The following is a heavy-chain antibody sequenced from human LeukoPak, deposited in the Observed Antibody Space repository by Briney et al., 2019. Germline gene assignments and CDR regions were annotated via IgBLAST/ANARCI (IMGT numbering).Heavy chain of an antibody. Sequence: GGSLRLSCAASGFTFGDYAMHWVRQAPGKGLEWVAVISYDGSNKYYADSVKGRFTISRDNSKNTLYLQMNSLRAEDTAVYYCARDGRRGDYGGYYYYYYMDVWGKGTTVTVSS. CDR3: ARDGRRGDYGGYYYYYYMDV. CDR2: ISYDGSNK. D-gene: IGHD4-17*01. V-gene: IGHV3-30*04. J-gene: IGHJ6*03. CDR1: GFTFGDYA.